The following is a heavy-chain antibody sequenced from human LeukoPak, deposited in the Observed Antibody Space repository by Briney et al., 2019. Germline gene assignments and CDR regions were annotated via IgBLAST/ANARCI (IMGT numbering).Heavy chain of an antibody. CDR2: IQSDTSDT. Sequence: GGSLRLSCAASGFTFSSFGMHWARQPPGKGLEWVAFIQSDTSDTYYADSVKGRFTVSRDNSRNTLYLQMNSLRAEDTAVYYCAKDLGPSYSGTSPPDYRGQGTLVTVSS. J-gene: IGHJ4*02. CDR3: AKDLGPSYSGTSPPDY. CDR1: GFTFSSFG. D-gene: IGHD1-26*01. V-gene: IGHV3-30*02.